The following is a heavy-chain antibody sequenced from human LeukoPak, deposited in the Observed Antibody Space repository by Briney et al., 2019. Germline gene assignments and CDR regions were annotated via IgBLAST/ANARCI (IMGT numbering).Heavy chain of an antibody. CDR2: ISGSGGST. Sequence: GGSLRLSCAASGFTFSSYAMSWVRQAPGKGLEWVSAISGSGGSTYYADSVKGRFTISRDNPKNTLYLQMNSLRAEDTAVYYCAKSPLLWFGESPYYFDYWGQGTLVTVSS. J-gene: IGHJ4*02. D-gene: IGHD3-10*01. CDR1: GFTFSSYA. V-gene: IGHV3-23*01. CDR3: AKSPLLWFGESPYYFDY.